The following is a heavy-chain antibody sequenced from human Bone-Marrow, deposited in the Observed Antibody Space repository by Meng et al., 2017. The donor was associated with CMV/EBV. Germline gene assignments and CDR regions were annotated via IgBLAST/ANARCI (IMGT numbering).Heavy chain of an antibody. J-gene: IGHJ5*02. Sequence: SETLSLTCTVSGGSVSRGSYYWTWIRQPPGKGLEWIGHIYYSGSTSYNPSLKSRVTISADTSKDQFSLRLNSVSAADTAVYYCVRVPPGYSYGFGPWGQGIVVTVSS. V-gene: IGHV4-61*01. D-gene: IGHD5-18*01. CDR3: VRVPPGYSYGFGP. CDR2: IYYSGST. CDR1: GGSVSRGSYY.